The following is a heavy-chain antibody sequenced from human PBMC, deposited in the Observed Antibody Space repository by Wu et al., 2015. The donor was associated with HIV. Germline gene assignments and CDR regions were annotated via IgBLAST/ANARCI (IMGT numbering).Heavy chain of an antibody. V-gene: IGHV1-2*02. CDR2: INADSGDI. Sequence: QVQLVQSGAEVKKPGASVKVSCKASGYTFSDYNIHWVRQAPGQGLGWMGWINADSGDIKYSQKFQRAGHRDQGTRPSAQPTWRNEQRLRSEDTAVYYCARRQKTLQSRFKPAPPGNRFAFDLSGQGNNWXPS. CDR3: ARRQKTLQSRFKPAPPGNRFAFDL. CDR1: GYTFSDYN. J-gene: IGHJ3*01. D-gene: IGHD3-10*01.